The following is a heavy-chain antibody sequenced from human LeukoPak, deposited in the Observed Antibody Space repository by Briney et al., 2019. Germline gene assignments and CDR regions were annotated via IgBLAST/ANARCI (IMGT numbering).Heavy chain of an antibody. CDR2: VYYGGAT. J-gene: IGHJ4*02. V-gene: IGHV4-39*07. CDR1: GGSISSTTYY. CDR3: ARIGNYYFDY. Sequence: SETLSLTCTVSGGSISSTTYYWGWIRQPPGKGLEWIGSVYYGGATYYNPSLKSRVTISVDKSKNQFSLKLTSVTAADTAVYYCARIGNYYFDYWGQGTLVTVSS. D-gene: IGHD1-1*01.